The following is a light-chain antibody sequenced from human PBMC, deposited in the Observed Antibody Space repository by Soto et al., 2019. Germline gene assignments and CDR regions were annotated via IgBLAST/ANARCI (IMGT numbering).Light chain of an antibody. J-gene: IGKJ1*01. V-gene: IGKV3D-7*01. CDR1: QSVRSSY. CDR2: GAS. CDR3: QHDNNWTRR. Sequence: DIAFKQSPLTLWSSPRLPSDLYFMSSQSVRSSYLAWYQQKPGQAPRLLIYGASSRATGIPARFSGSGSGTDFTLTISSLQSEDFAVYYCQHDNNWTRRFGQGTKVDIK.